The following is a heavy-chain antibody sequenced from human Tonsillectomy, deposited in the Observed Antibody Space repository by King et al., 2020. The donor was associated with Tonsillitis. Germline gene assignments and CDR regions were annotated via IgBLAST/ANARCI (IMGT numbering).Heavy chain of an antibody. CDR3: ARGGDYYDCSGYYPIDY. J-gene: IGHJ4*02. CDR2: MNPNSGNT. CDR1: GYTFTSYD. V-gene: IGHV1-8*01. D-gene: IGHD3-22*01. Sequence: VQLVESGAEVKKPGASVKVSCTASGYTFTSYDINWVRQATGQGLEWMGWMNPNSGNTGYAQKFQGRVTMTRNTSISTAYMELSSLRSEDTAVYYCARGGDYYDCSGYYPIDYWGQGTLVTVSS.